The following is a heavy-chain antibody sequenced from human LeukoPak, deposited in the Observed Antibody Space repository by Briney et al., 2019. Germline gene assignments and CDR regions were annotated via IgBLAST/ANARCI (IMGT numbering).Heavy chain of an antibody. CDR2: ISGRGAYI. CDR1: GFTFSSYA. Sequence: PGGSLRLSCAASGFTFSSYAMSWVRQAPGKGLEWVSAISGRGAYIYYADSVKGRFINSRDNSKNTVYLQMNSLRAEDTAVYYCAKNRGTGTPFYDYWGQGRLVTVSS. J-gene: IGHJ4*02. D-gene: IGHD2/OR15-2a*01. V-gene: IGHV3-23*01. CDR3: AKNRGTGTPFYDY.